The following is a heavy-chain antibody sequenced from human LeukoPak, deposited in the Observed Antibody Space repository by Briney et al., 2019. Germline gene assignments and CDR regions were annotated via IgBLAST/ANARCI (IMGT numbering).Heavy chain of an antibody. J-gene: IGHJ4*02. V-gene: IGHV3-23*01. D-gene: IGHD6-19*01. CDR3: AKTSGWPYYFDY. Sequence: GGSLRLSCAASGFTFSSYGMSWVRQATGKGLEWVSAITGGGGVTYYADSVKGRFTISRDNSKNTLYLQMNGLRAEDTALYYCAKTSGWPYYFDYWGQGTLVTVSS. CDR1: GFTFSSYG. CDR2: ITGGGGVT.